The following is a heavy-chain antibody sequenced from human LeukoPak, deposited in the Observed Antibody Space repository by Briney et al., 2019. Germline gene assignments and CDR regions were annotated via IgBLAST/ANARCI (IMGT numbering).Heavy chain of an antibody. CDR2: IYHSGST. Sequence: PSETLSLTCAVSGGPISSTNWWSWVRQPPGKGLEWIGEIYHSGSTNYNPSLRSRITISVDKSKDQFSLRLSSVTAADTAVYYCARGATLNSFDIWGQGTLVTVSS. CDR3: ARGATLNSFDI. J-gene: IGHJ3*02. D-gene: IGHD5-24*01. V-gene: IGHV4-4*02. CDR1: GGPISSTNW.